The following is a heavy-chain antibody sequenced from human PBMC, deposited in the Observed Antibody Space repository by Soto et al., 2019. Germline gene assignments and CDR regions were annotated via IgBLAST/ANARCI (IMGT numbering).Heavy chain of an antibody. D-gene: IGHD3-22*01. CDR1: GGTFSSYA. Sequence: QVQLVQSGAEVKKPGSSVKVSCKASGGTFSSYAISWVRQAPGQGLEWMGGIIPIFGTANYAQKFQGRVTITADESMSTAYMELSSLRSEDTAVYYCRMYYYDSSGYYYFDYWGQGTLVTVSS. V-gene: IGHV1-69*01. CDR3: RMYYYDSSGYYYFDY. J-gene: IGHJ4*02. CDR2: IIPIFGTA.